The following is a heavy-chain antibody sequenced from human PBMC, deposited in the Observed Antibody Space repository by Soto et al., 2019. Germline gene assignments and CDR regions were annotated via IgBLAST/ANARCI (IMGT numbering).Heavy chain of an antibody. V-gene: IGHV3-15*07. CDR3: TTRGYIVTTITDY. CDR2: IKSKTDGGTR. CDR1: GFTFSNAW. D-gene: IGHD5-12*01. Sequence: GGSLRLSCAASGFTFSNAWMNWVRQAPGKGLEWVGRIKSKTDGGTRDYAAPVKGRFTISRDDSKNRLYLQMNSLKTEDTAVYYCTTRGYIVTTITDYWGQGTLVTVSS. J-gene: IGHJ4*02.